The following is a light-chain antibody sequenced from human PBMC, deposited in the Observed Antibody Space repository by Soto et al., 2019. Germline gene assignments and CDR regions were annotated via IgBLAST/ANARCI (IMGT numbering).Light chain of an antibody. V-gene: IGKV1-12*02. CDR1: QGISSW. CDR3: QQANTFT. CDR2: ATS. J-gene: IGKJ3*01. Sequence: DIQMTQSPSSVSASVGDRVTITCRSSQGISSWLAWYQQRPGKPPQLLIYATSTFESGVPSRFSGSGSGTDFTLTISSLQPEDFATYYCQQANTFTFGPGTKVDVK.